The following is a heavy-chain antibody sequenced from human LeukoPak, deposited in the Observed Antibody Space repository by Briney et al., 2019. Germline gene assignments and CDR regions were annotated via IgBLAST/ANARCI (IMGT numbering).Heavy chain of an antibody. J-gene: IGHJ4*02. CDR2: TYYRSKWYN. Sequence: SQTLSLTCAISGDSVSSNSAAWNWIRQSPSRGLEWLGRTYYRSKWYNDYAVSVKSRISINPDTSKNQFSLQVNSVTPEDTAVYYCAREAGDCSSTSCSWGLDYWGQGTLVTVSS. D-gene: IGHD2-2*01. CDR1: GDSVSSNSAA. V-gene: IGHV6-1*01. CDR3: AREAGDCSSTSCSWGLDY.